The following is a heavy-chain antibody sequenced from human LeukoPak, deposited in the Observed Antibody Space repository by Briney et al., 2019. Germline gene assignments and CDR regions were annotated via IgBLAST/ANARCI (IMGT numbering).Heavy chain of an antibody. CDR1: GGSIRSSPYY. CDR3: ARLVGSSSYYFDY. V-gene: IGHV4-39*07. Sequence: SEPLSLTCTVSGGSIRSSPYYWGWIRQPPGKGLEWIGNIFYSGSTYYNPSLKSRVTISVDTSKNQFSLQLSSVTAADTAVYYCARLVGSSSYYFDYWGQGTLVTVSS. CDR2: IFYSGST. J-gene: IGHJ4*02. D-gene: IGHD6-13*01.